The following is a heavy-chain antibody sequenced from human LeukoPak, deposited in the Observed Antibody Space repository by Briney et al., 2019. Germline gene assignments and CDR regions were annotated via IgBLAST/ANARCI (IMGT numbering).Heavy chain of an antibody. CDR1: GFTFSSYA. D-gene: IGHD1-14*01. Sequence: GGSLRLSCAASGFTFSSYAMNWVRQAPGKGLEWVSYINPSGSTIYYADSVKGRFTMSRDNAKNSLYLQMNSLRAEDTAVYYCARGTQPNQSNWFDPWGQGTLVTVSS. V-gene: IGHV3-48*03. CDR3: ARGTQPNQSNWFDP. CDR2: INPSGSTI. J-gene: IGHJ5*02.